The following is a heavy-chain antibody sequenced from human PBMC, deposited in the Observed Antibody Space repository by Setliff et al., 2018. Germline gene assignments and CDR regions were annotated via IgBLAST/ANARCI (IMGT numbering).Heavy chain of an antibody. D-gene: IGHD3-22*01. Sequence: GGSLRLSCAASGFTFSSYNMNWVRQAPGKGLEWVSSISTGRYFIYYADSVKGRFTISRDNAKNSLYLQMNSLRAEDTAVDYCAREKNYDSSGYYYGGLDYWGQGTLVTVSS. CDR2: ISTGRYFI. CDR1: GFTFSSYN. CDR3: AREKNYDSSGYYYGGLDY. V-gene: IGHV3-21*01. J-gene: IGHJ4*02.